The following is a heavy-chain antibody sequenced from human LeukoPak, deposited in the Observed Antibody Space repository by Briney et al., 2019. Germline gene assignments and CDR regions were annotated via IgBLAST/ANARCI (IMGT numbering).Heavy chain of an antibody. CDR2: INPNSGGT. CDR3: ARVGYCSSTSCSYFDY. CDR1: GYTFTGYY. D-gene: IGHD2-2*01. J-gene: IGHJ4*02. V-gene: IGHV1-2*02. Sequence: ASVNVSCKASGYTFTGYYMHWVRQAPGRGLEWMGWINPNSGGTNYAQKFQGRVTMTRDTSISTAYMQLSRLRSDDTAVYYCARVGYCSSTSCSYFDYWGQGTLVTVSS.